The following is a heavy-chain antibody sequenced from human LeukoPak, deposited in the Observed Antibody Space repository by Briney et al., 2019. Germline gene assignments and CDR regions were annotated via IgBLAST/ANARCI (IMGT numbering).Heavy chain of an antibody. CDR2: IKQDGSEK. Sequence: PSETLSLTCTVSGGSISSGSYYRSWVRQAPGKGLEWVANIKQDGSEKYYVDSVKGRFTISRDNAKNSLYLQMNSLRAEDTAVYYCAREGRKSRGVDIVRKKETGYYYMDVWGKGTTVTVSS. D-gene: IGHD2-15*01. V-gene: IGHV3-7*01. CDR1: GGSISSGSYY. J-gene: IGHJ6*03. CDR3: AREGRKSRGVDIVRKKETGYYYMDV.